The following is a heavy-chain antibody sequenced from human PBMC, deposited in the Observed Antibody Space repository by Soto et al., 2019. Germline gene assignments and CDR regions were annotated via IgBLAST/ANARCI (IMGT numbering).Heavy chain of an antibody. D-gene: IGHD2-21*02. CDR3: AAGGLVTDNRYYYYYGMDV. Sequence: SVKVSCKASGFPFTRSAVQWVRQARGQRLEWIGWIVVGSGNTNYAQKFQERVTITRDMSTSTAYMELSRLRSEDTAVYYCAAGGLVTDNRYYYYYGMDVWGQGTTVTVSS. V-gene: IGHV1-58*01. J-gene: IGHJ6*02. CDR2: IVVGSGNT. CDR1: GFPFTRSA.